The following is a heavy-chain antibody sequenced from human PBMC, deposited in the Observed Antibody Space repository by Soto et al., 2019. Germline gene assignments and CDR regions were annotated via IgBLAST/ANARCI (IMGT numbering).Heavy chain of an antibody. CDR3: AREIAAAGPLDY. D-gene: IGHD6-13*01. J-gene: IGHJ4*02. V-gene: IGHV3-66*01. CDR1: GFTVSSNY. CDR2: IYSGGST. Sequence: GSLRLSCAASGFTVSSNYMSWVRQAPGKGLEWVSVIYSGGSTYYADSVKGRFTISRDNSKNTLYLQMNSLRAEDTAVYYCAREIAAAGPLDYWGQGTLVTVSS.